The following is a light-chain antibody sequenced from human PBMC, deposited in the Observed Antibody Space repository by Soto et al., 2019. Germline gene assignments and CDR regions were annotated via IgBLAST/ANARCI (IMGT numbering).Light chain of an antibody. V-gene: IGLV2-8*01. CDR3: KSYAGSNTYV. CDR2: EVV. Sequence: QSALTQPPSASGSPGQSVTISCTGTKNDIGVYDFVSWYQHHPGKAPRLIIDEVVQRPSGLPDRVSGSKSVNTASLTFSVLQAEDEADYFCKSYAGSNTYVFGSGTKVTVL. J-gene: IGLJ1*01. CDR1: KNDIGVYDF.